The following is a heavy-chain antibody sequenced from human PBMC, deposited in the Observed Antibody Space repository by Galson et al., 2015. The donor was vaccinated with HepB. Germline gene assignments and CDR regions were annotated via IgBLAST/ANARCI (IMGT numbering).Heavy chain of an antibody. CDR2: IWYDGSNK. Sequence: SLRLSCAASGFTFSSYGMHWVRQAPGKGLEWVAVIWYDGSNKYYEDSVKGRFTISRDNSKNTLYLQMNSLRAEDTAVYYCARDQNLYYYMDVWGKGTTVTVSS. CDR3: ARDQNLYYYMDV. D-gene: IGHD1-14*01. V-gene: IGHV3-33*01. CDR1: GFTFSSYG. J-gene: IGHJ6*03.